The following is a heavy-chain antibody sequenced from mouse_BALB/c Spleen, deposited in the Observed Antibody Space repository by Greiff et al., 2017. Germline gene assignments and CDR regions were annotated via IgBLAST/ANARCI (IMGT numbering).Heavy chain of an antibody. CDR2: IRNKANGYTT. CDR3: ARDDYAMDY. V-gene: IGHV7-3*02. CDR1: GFTFTDYY. Sequence: EVHLVESGGGLVQPGGSLRLSCATSGFTFTDYYMSWVRQPPGKALEWLGFIRNKANGYTTEYSASVKGRFTISRDNSQSILYLQMNTVRAEDSATYYCARDDYAMDYWGQGTSVTVSS. J-gene: IGHJ4*01.